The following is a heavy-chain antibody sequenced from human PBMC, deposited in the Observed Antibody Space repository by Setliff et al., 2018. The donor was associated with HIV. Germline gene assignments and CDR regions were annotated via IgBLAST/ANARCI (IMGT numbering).Heavy chain of an antibody. Sequence: SETLSLTCTVPGGPISSYYWSWIRQPPGKGLEWIGYIYYSGSSNYNPSLKSRVTISVDTSKNQFSLKLSSVTAADTAVYYCARGYPGIAVAGLSYYYYYYMDVWGKGTTVTVSS. CDR2: IYYSGSS. D-gene: IGHD6-19*01. V-gene: IGHV4-59*01. CDR3: ARGYPGIAVAGLSYYYYYYMDV. J-gene: IGHJ6*03. CDR1: GGPISSYY.